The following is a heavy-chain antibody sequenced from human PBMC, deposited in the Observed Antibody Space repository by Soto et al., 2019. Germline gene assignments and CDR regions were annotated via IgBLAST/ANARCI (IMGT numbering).Heavy chain of an antibody. Sequence: ASVKVSCKASGYTFSSYGITWVRQAPGQGLEWMGWISAYNGNTNYAQKLQGRVTMTTDTSTTTAYMELRSLRSDDTAVYYCARVRRELYPFDIWGQGTMVTVSS. CDR2: ISAYNGNT. CDR3: ARVRRELYPFDI. D-gene: IGHD1-26*01. J-gene: IGHJ3*02. CDR1: GYTFSSYG. V-gene: IGHV1-18*01.